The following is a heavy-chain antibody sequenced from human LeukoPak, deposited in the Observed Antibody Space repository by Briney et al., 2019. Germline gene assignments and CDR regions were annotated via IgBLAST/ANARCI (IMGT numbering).Heavy chain of an antibody. CDR3: ARQDCSGGSCYQYLDY. CDR1: GGSISSGEYY. CDR2: IYYSGST. V-gene: IGHV4-30-4*08. D-gene: IGHD2-15*01. Sequence: SETLSLTCTVSGGSISSGEYYWSWIRQPPGKGLEWIGYIYYSGSTYYNPSLKSRVTISVDTSKNQFSLKLSSVTAADTAVYYCARQDCSGGSCYQYLDYWGQGTLVTVSS. J-gene: IGHJ4*02.